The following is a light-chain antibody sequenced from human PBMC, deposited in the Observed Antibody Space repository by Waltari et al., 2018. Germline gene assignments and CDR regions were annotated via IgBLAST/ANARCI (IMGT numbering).Light chain of an antibody. CDR2: DVS. J-gene: IGLJ2*01. CDR3: SSYTSSSPVV. CDR1: SSDVGGYNY. V-gene: IGLV2-14*03. Sequence: QSALTQPASVSGSPGQSITISCTGTSSDVGGYNYVSWYQQRPGKAPKPMIYDVSNRPSGVSNRFSGSKSGNTASLTISGLQAEDEADYYCSSYTSSSPVVFGGGTKLTVL.